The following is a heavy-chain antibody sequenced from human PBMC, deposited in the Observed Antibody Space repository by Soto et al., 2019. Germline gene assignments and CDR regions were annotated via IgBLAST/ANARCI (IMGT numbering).Heavy chain of an antibody. J-gene: IGHJ6*02. D-gene: IGHD2-15*01. CDR3: AKDGCSGGSCYLRYYYYGMDV. V-gene: IGHV3-23*01. Sequence: EVQLLESGGGLVQPGGSLRLSCAASGFTFSSYAMSWVRQAPGKGLEWVSAISGSGGSTYYADSVKGRFTISRDNSKNTLYLQMNSLRAEDTAVYYCAKDGCSGGSCYLRYYYYGMDVWGQGTTVTVSS. CDR1: GFTFSSYA. CDR2: ISGSGGST.